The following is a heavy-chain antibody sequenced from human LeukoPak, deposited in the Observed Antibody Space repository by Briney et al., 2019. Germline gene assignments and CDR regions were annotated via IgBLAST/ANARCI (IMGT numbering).Heavy chain of an antibody. CDR1: GFSFSTSA. V-gene: IGHV3-30*15. D-gene: IGHD1-26*01. Sequence: GGSLRLSCAASGFSFSTSAMHWVRQAPGKGLEWVAVMSYDGKYKYHADSVKGRFTISRDNSRNTASLQMSSLRGEDTAVYYCTTGSYHEHWGQGTLVTVSS. J-gene: IGHJ4*02. CDR3: TTGSYHEH. CDR2: MSYDGKYK.